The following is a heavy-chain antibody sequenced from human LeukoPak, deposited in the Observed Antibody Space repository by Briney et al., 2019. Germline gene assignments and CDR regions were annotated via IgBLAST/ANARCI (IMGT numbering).Heavy chain of an antibody. J-gene: IGHJ5*02. CDR1: GYTFTGYY. Sequence: ASVKVSCKASGYTFTGYYMHWVRQAPGQVLEWMGRINPNSGGTNYAQKFQGRVTMTRDTSISTAYMELSRLRSDDTAVYYCARVPWGSGSYYLAWGQGTLVTVSS. D-gene: IGHD3-10*01. CDR2: INPNSGGT. CDR3: ARVPWGSGSYYLA. V-gene: IGHV1-2*06.